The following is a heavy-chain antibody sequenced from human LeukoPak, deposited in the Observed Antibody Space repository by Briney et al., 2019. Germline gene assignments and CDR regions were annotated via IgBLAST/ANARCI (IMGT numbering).Heavy chain of an antibody. Sequence: PGGSLRLSCAASGFTFSSYAMSWVRQAPGKGLEWGSVISGSGGSTYYADSAKGRFTISRDNSKNTLYLQMNSLRAEDTAVYYCAKDGTSGWYVGNWFDPWGQGTLVTVSS. CDR3: AKDGTSGWYVGNWFDP. CDR1: GFTFSSYA. J-gene: IGHJ5*02. CDR2: ISGSGGST. V-gene: IGHV3-23*01. D-gene: IGHD6-19*01.